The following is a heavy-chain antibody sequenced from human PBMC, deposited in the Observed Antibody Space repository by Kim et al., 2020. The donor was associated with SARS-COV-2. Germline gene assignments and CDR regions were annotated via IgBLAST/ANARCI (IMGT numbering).Heavy chain of an antibody. J-gene: IGHJ4*02. CDR3: ARDLAFLNAYSFDY. V-gene: IGHV1-46*01. D-gene: IGHD3-3*01. CDR1: GYTFISYY. CDR2: INPSGGST. Sequence: ASVKVSCKASGYTFISYYIYWVRQAPGQGLEYMGIINPSGGSTSYAQKFQGRISKTRDTSTTTVYMELSSLRSEDTAVYYCARDLAFLNAYSFDYWGQGTLVTVSS.